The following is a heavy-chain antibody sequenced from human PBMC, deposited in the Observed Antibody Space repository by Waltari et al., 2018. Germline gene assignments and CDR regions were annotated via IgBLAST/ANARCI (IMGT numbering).Heavy chain of an antibody. J-gene: IGHJ4*02. V-gene: IGHV4-39*07. CDR1: GGSISSSSYY. Sequence: QLQLQESGPGLVKPSETLSLTCTVSGGSISSSSYYWGWIRQPPGKGLEWIGSIYYSGSTYYNPSLKSRVTISVDTSKNQFSLKLSSMTAADTAVYYCLRFGVVINYFDYWGQGTLVTVSS. D-gene: IGHD3-3*01. CDR2: IYYSGST. CDR3: LRFGVVINYFDY.